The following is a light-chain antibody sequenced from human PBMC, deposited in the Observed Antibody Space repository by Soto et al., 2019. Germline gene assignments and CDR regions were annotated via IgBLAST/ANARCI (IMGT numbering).Light chain of an antibody. J-gene: IGKJ1*01. CDR1: QDISTY. CDR2: GAS. V-gene: IGKV1-8*01. Sequence: AIRMTQSPSSFSASTGDRVTITCRASQDISTYFAWYQQKPGKAPKLLVYGASTLQSGVPSRFSGSGSGTDFTLTISGLQSEDFGTYYCQQYYTYPRTFGQGTKVEVK. CDR3: QQYYTYPRT.